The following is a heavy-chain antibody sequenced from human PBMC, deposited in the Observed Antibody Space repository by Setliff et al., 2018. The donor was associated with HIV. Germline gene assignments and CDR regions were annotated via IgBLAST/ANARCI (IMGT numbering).Heavy chain of an antibody. Sequence: GGSLRLSCEASGFTVIDYALNWVRQAPGKGLEWVSSISSSGSYIYYAASLKGRFTITRDNARNSLYLEMNSLRAEDTAVYYCAKMVGGSRSSGSCYFDYWGQGTLVTVCS. CDR2: ISSSGSYI. CDR3: AKMVGGSRSSGSCYFDY. CDR1: GFTVIDYA. D-gene: IGHD2-15*01. V-gene: IGHV3-21*04. J-gene: IGHJ4*02.